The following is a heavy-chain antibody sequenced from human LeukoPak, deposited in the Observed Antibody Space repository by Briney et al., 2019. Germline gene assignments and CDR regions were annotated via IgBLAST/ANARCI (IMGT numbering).Heavy chain of an antibody. CDR3: ARRRGGYSAYEY. V-gene: IGHV5-51*01. D-gene: IGHD5-12*01. CDR1: GYTFINYW. J-gene: IGHJ4*02. CDR2: IYPGDSDI. Sequence: GESLQISCKGSGYTFINYWIGWVRQMAGKGLEWMGIIYPGDSDIRYSPSFQGQVTISADKSISIAYLQWSSLKASDTAIYYCARRRGGYSAYEYWGQGTLVTVSS.